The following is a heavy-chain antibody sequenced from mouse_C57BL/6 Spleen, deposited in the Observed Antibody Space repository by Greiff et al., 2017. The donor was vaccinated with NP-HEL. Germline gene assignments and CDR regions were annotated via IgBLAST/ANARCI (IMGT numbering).Heavy chain of an antibody. CDR2: IDPSDSYT. J-gene: IGHJ2*01. CDR1: GYTFTSYW. Sequence: VQLKQPGAELVRPGTSVKLSCKASGYTFTSYWMHWVKQRPGQGLEWIGVIDPSDSYTNYNQKFKGKATLTVDTSSSTAYMQLSSLTSEDSAVYYCARRGVITTVVAYYFDYWGQGTTLTVSS. CDR3: ARRGVITTVVAYYFDY. D-gene: IGHD1-1*01. V-gene: IGHV1-59*01.